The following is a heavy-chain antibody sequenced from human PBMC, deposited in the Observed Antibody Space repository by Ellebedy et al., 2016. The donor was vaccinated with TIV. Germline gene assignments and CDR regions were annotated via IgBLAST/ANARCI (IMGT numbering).Heavy chain of an antibody. CDR1: GFIFSDYP. CDR3: VREDDTETVTPDY. J-gene: IGHJ4*02. V-gene: IGHV3-21*01. CDR2: ISSSSRSI. D-gene: IGHD4-23*01. Sequence: PGGSLRLSCAASGFIFSDYPMNWVRQAPGKGLEWVSAISSSSRSIYYADSVKCRFVISRDNGKNSLFLQMNSLRDEDTAVYYCVREDDTETVTPDYWGQGTLVTVSS.